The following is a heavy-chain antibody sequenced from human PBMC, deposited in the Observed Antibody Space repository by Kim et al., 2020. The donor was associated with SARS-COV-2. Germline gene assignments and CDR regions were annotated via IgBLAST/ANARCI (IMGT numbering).Heavy chain of an antibody. D-gene: IGHD2-21*01. V-gene: IGHV3-23*03. J-gene: IGHJ4*02. CDR3: ATYSGRRFAF. Sequence: TYSPDSVRGRISISRDNSKNTLYLQLDSRRAEDAALYYCATYSGRRFAFWGQGTPVTVSS. CDR2: T.